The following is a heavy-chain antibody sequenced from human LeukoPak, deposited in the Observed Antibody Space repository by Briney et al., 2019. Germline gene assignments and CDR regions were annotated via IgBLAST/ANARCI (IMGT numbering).Heavy chain of an antibody. CDR2: INHSGSA. CDR3: ARGFPSSSRWFDP. CDR1: GGSISSSSYY. J-gene: IGHJ5*02. V-gene: IGHV4-39*07. Sequence: SETLSLTCTVSGGSISSSSYYWGWIRLRPGKGLEWIGDINHSGSAHYNPSLKSRVTISVDTSNNQFSLNLHSVTAADTAVYYCARGFPSSSRWFDPWGQGTLVTVSS. D-gene: IGHD6-6*01.